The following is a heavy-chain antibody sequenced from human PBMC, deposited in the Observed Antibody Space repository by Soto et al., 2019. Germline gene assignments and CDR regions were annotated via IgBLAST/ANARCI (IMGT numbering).Heavy chain of an antibody. CDR1: GFTFSSYG. V-gene: IGHV3-33*01. Sequence: PGGSLRLSCAASGFTFSSYGMHWVRQAPGKGLEWVAVIWYDGSNKYYADSVKGRFTISRDNSKNTLYLQMNSLRAGDTAVYYCAREASRDHYGMDVWGQGTTVTVSS. D-gene: IGHD2-21*02. J-gene: IGHJ6*02. CDR3: AREASRDHYGMDV. CDR2: IWYDGSNK.